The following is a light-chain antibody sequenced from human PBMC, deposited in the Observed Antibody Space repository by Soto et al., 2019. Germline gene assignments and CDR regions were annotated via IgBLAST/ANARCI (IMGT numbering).Light chain of an antibody. Sequence: LTQPASVSGSPGQAITISCTGTSSDVGGYNHVSWYQHHPGKAPKLMIYEVSNRPSGVSNRFSGSKSGNTASLTISGLQADDEADYYCNSHTSSNTRVFGTGTKVTVL. J-gene: IGLJ1*01. V-gene: IGLV2-14*01. CDR3: NSHTSSNTRV. CDR2: EVS. CDR1: SSDVGGYNH.